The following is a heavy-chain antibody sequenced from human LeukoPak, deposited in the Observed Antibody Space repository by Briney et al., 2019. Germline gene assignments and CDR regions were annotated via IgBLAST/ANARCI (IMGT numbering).Heavy chain of an antibody. Sequence: PGGSLRLSCAASGFTFSSYSMNWVRQAPGKGLEWVSSISSSSSYIYYADSVKGRFTISRDNSKNTLYLQMNSLRAEDTAVYYCARDRRQVMHLFDYWGQGTLVTVSS. CDR2: ISSSSSYI. CDR3: ARDRRQVMHLFDY. D-gene: IGHD3-16*01. J-gene: IGHJ4*02. V-gene: IGHV3-21*01. CDR1: GFTFSSYS.